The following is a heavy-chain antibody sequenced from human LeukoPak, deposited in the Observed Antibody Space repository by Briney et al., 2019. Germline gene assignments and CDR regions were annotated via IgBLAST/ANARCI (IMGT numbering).Heavy chain of an antibody. D-gene: IGHD1-26*01. J-gene: IGHJ3*02. CDR3: TRGGSPPEALGDAFDI. CDR1: GFTFSSYW. Sequence: PGGSLTLSCAASGFTFSSYWMHWVRQAPGKGLVWVSRINSDAITTRYADSVKGRFTISRDNAKNTLYLQMNSLRAEDTAVYYCTRGGSPPEALGDAFDIWGQGAMVTVSS. V-gene: IGHV3-74*01. CDR2: INSDAITT.